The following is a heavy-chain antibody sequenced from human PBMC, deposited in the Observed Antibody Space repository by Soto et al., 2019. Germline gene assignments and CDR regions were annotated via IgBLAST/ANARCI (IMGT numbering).Heavy chain of an antibody. CDR2: INAGNGNT. CDR1: GYTFTSYA. CDR3: ARDPPYCSGGSCYYYYYGMDV. J-gene: IGHJ6*02. V-gene: IGHV1-3*01. D-gene: IGHD2-15*01. Sequence: ASVKVSCKASGYTFTSYAMHWVRQAPGQRLEWMGWINAGNGNTKYSQKFQGRVTITRDTSASTAYMELSSLRSEDTAVYYCARDPPYCSGGSCYYYYYGMDVWGQGXTVTVYS.